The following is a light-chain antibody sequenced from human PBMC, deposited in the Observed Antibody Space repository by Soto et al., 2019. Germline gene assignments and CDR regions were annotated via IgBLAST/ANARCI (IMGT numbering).Light chain of an antibody. J-gene: IGKJ1*01. CDR2: GAS. Sequence: EIVLTQSPGTLSLSPGERATLSCRASQSVNSNYLAWYQQKPGQGPRVLMYGASSRATGIPDRFSGSGSVTDFTLTISRLEPEDFAVYYCQQYDSPPRTFGQGTKVEIK. V-gene: IGKV3-20*01. CDR1: QSVNSNY. CDR3: QQYDSPPRT.